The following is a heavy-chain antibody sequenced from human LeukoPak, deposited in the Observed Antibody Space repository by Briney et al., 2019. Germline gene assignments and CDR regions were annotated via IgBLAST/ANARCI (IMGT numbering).Heavy chain of an antibody. J-gene: IGHJ1*01. D-gene: IGHD3-3*01. CDR2: ISAYNGNT. CDR3: ARPYYDFWSGYPGAEYFQH. V-gene: IGHV1-18*01. CDR1: GYTFTSYG. Sequence: ASVKVSCKASGYTFTSYGISWVRQAPGQGLEWMGWISAYNGNTNYAQKLQGRVTMTTDTSTSTAYMELRSLRSDDTAVYYCARPYYDFWSGYPGAEYFQHWGQGTLVTVS.